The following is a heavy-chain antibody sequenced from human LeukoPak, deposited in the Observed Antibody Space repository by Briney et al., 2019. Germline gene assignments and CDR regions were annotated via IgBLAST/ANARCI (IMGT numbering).Heavy chain of an antibody. CDR2: LYDSGSS. D-gene: IGHD6-19*01. V-gene: IGHV4-38-2*02. CDR3: ARSLSSGWFPFDY. J-gene: IGHJ4*02. CDR1: GYSISRAYS. Sequence: SETLSLTCSVSGYSISRAYSWGWVRQSPGKGLKWIGSLYDSGSSYYNPSLKSRVTLSVDTSKNELSLQLNSVTAADTAVYYCARSLSSGWFPFDYWGQGTLVTVSS.